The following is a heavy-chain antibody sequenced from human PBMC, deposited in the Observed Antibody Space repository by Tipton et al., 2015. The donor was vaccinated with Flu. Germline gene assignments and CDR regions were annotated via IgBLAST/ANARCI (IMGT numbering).Heavy chain of an antibody. V-gene: IGHV4-4*09. J-gene: IGHJ4*02. Sequence: GLVKPSETLSLICSVSGGAISTYYWNWIRQPPGKGLEWIGHLYNTVGPNYNYNPSLKSRVTISVDKSKNQFSLKLSSVTAADTAVYYCARCERYYYDSSVAHYYFDYWGQGTLVTVSS. CDR1: GGAISTYY. D-gene: IGHD3-22*01. CDR2: LYNTV. CDR3: ARCERYYYDSSVAHYYFDY.